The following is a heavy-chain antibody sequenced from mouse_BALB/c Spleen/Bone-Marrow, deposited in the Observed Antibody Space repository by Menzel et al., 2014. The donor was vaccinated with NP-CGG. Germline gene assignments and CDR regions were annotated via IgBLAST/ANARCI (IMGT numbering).Heavy chain of an antibody. Sequence: EVKVVDSGGGLVQPGGSLRLSCATSGFTFTDYYMNWVRQPPGKALEWLGFIRNKANGYTTEYNASVKGRFTISRDNSQNILYLQMNTLRAEDSATYYCARDKGRVFFDYWGQGTTLTVSS. V-gene: IGHV7-3*02. CDR3: ARDKGRVFFDY. CDR2: IRNKANGYTT. CDR1: GFTFTDYY. J-gene: IGHJ2*01.